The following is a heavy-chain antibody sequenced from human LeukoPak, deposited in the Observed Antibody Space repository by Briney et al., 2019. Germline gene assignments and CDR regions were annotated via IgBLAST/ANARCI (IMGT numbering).Heavy chain of an antibody. CDR2: ISSSSSYI. CDR1: GFTFSSYS. J-gene: IGHJ3*02. Sequence: GGSLRLSCAASGFTFSSYSMNWVRQAPGKGLEWVSSISSSSSYIYYADSVKGRFTISRDNAKNSLYLQMNSLRAEDTAVYYCARDRYCSSTSCFFLPDAFDIWGQGTMVTVSS. D-gene: IGHD2-2*01. CDR3: ARDRYCSSTSCFFLPDAFDI. V-gene: IGHV3-21*01.